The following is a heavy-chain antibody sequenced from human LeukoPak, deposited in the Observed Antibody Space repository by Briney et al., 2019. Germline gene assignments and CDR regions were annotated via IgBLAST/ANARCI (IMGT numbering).Heavy chain of an antibody. CDR2: INPNSGGT. D-gene: IGHD3-22*01. J-gene: IGHJ4*02. Sequence: GASVKVSCKASGYTFTGYYMHWVRQAPGQGLEWMGWINPNSGGTNYAQKFQGRVTMTRDTSISTAYMELSRLRSDDTAVYYCARGTDSSGYTGIDYWGQGTLVTVSS. V-gene: IGHV1-2*02. CDR3: ARGTDSSGYTGIDY. CDR1: GYTFTGYY.